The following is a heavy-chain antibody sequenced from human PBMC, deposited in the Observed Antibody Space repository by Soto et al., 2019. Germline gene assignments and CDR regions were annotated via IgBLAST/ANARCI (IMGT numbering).Heavy chain of an antibody. CDR3: ARDPGIGYCSRTSCAASYYYYMDV. CDR2: INSDGSST. J-gene: IGHJ6*03. CDR1: GFTFSSYW. D-gene: IGHD2-2*01. Sequence: GGSLRLSCAASGFTFSSYWMHWVRQAPGKGLVWVSRINSDGSSTSYADSVKGRFTISRDNAKNTLYLQMNSLRAEDTAVYYCARDPGIGYCSRTSCAASYYYYMDVWGKGTTVTVSS. V-gene: IGHV3-74*01.